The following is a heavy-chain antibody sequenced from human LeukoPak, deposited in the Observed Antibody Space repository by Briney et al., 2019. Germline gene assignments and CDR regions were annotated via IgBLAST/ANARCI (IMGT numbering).Heavy chain of an antibody. D-gene: IGHD2-21*01. CDR2: INPNSGGT. J-gene: IGHJ3*02. CDR1: GYTFTGYY. CDR3: ARGGAVLAVISAFDI. V-gene: IGHV1-2*04. Sequence: GASVKVSCKASGYTFTGYYLHWVRQAPGQGLEWMGWINPNSGGTNYAQKFQGWVTMTRDTSISTAYMELSRLRSDDTAVYYCARGGAVLAVISAFDIWGQGTMVTVSS.